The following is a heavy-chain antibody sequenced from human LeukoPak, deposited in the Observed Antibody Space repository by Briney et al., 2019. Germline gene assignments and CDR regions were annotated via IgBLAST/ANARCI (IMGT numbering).Heavy chain of an antibody. V-gene: IGHV4-4*02. CDR1: GGSISSSNW. CDR2: IYHSGST. Sequence: PSGTLSLTCAVSGGSISSSNWWSWVRQPPGKGLEWFGEIYHSGSTNYNPSLKSRVTISVDKSKNQFSLKLSSVTAADTAVYYCARVKGGAKDYYGMDVWGKGTTVTVSS. D-gene: IGHD4/OR15-4a*01. J-gene: IGHJ6*04. CDR3: ARVKGGAKDYYGMDV.